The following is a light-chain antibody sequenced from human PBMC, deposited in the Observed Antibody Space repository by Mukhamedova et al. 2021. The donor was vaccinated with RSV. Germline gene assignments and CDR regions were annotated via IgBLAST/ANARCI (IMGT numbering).Light chain of an antibody. CDR2: EVI. V-gene: IGLV2-8*01. Sequence: TISCTGTSSDVGGYNYVSWYQQHPGRAPKLMIFEVIKRPSGVPDRFSASKSGNTASLTVSGLQAEDEADYYCSSYAGSNNLVFGG. CDR1: SSDVGGYNY. J-gene: IGLJ3*02. CDR3: SSYAGSNNLV.